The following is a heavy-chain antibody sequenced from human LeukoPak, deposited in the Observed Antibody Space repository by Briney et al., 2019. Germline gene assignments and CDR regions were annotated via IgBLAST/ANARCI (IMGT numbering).Heavy chain of an antibody. Sequence: GGCLRLSCAPSVFTSSSDSMNAGRQAPGNGLWWGSSISSSSSYIYYRYSVKRRFTISRDNAKNSLYLHMNSLRAEDTAVYYCARGGYSSSWYWGDIFDYWGQGTLVTVSS. CDR3: ARGGYSSSWYWGDIFDY. D-gene: IGHD6-13*01. V-gene: IGHV3-21*01. CDR2: ISSSSSYI. CDR1: VFTSSSDS. J-gene: IGHJ4*02.